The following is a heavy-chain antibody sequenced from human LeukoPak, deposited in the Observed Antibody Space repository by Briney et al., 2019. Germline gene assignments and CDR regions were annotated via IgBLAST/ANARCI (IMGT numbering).Heavy chain of an antibody. D-gene: IGHD3-10*01. CDR1: GGSFRGHY. Sequence: SETLSLTCAVYGGSFRGHYWTWIRQPPGKGLEWIGEINHSGSTTYNPSLNNRVTISVDTSKNPFSLKLTSVTAADTAVYYCARPHYGSGSLDSWGQGTLVTVSS. V-gene: IGHV4-34*01. CDR3: ARPHYGSGSLDS. CDR2: INHSGST. J-gene: IGHJ4*02.